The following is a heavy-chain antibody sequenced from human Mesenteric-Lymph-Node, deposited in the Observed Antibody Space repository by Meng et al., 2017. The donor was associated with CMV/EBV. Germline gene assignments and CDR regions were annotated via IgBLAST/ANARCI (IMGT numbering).Heavy chain of an antibody. D-gene: IGHD6-13*01. Sequence: GESLKISCAASGFTFSSYWMTWVRQAPGKGLEWVANIKQDGSEKYYVDSVKGRFTISRDNAKNSLYLQMNSLRAEDTAVYYCARDALYSSSWYGEYYYYGMDVWGQGTTVTVSS. V-gene: IGHV3-7*03. J-gene: IGHJ6*02. CDR1: GFTFSSYW. CDR3: ARDALYSSSWYGEYYYYGMDV. CDR2: IKQDGSEK.